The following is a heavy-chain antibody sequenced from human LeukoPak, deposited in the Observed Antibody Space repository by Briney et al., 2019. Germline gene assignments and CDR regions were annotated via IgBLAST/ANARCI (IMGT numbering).Heavy chain of an antibody. D-gene: IGHD3-3*01. V-gene: IGHV3-23*01. CDR2: ISGSGGST. CDR3: AKDPSPFYDFWTYYGMDV. CDR1: GFTFTSYA. J-gene: IGHJ6*02. Sequence: GGSLRLSCAASGFTFTSYAMSWVRQAPGKGLEWVSAISGSGGSTYYADSVKGRFTISRDNSKNTLYLQMNSLRAEDTAVYYCAKDPSPFYDFWTYYGMDVWGQGTTVTASS.